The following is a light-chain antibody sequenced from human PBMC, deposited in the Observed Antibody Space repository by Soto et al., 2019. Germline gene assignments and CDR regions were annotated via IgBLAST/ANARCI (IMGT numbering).Light chain of an antibody. CDR1: QSISSW. J-gene: IGKJ1*01. V-gene: IGKV1-5*03. Sequence: DIPMTQSPSTLSVSVGDRVTITCRASQSISSWLTWYQQKAGQAPKLLIYKASIVESGVPSRFSGSGSGTEFTLTISSLQPDDSATYYCQQYSYFATFGQGTRVEVK. CDR3: QQYSYFAT. CDR2: KAS.